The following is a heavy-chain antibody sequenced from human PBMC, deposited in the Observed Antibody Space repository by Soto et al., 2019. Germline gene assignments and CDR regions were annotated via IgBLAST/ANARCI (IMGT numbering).Heavy chain of an antibody. J-gene: IGHJ6*04. D-gene: IGHD3-3*01. Sequence: PGGSLRLSCAASGFTFSSYAMHWVRQAPGKGLEWVAVISYDGGNKYYADSVKGRFTISRDNSKNTLYLQMTSLRAEDTAVYYWARAYYDFGSGYETYYYGMDGWGEGTRVTVAS. CDR1: GFTFSSYA. CDR3: ARAYYDFGSGYETYYYGMDG. V-gene: IGHV3-30-3*01. CDR2: ISYDGGNK.